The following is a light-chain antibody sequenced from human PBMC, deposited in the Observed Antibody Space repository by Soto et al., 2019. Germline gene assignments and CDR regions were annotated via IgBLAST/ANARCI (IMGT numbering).Light chain of an antibody. J-gene: IGKJ2*01. CDR3: QQSYSTPPT. CDR1: QSISSY. V-gene: IGKV1-39*01. CDR2: AAS. Sequence: DIQMTQSPSSLSASVGDRVTITCRASQSISSYLNWYQQKPGKAPKLLIYAASSLQSGVPSRFSGSGSGTDFTLTISSLQTEDFATYYFQQSYSTPPTFGQGTKMKIK.